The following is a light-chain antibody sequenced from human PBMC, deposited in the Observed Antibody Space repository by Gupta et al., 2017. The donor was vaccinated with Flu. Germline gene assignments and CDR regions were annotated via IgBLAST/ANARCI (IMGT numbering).Light chain of an antibody. Sequence: QSVVTQPPSASGTPGQRVTISCSGSSSNIERNTVAWYQHLPGAAPKLLIFNNDDRPSGVPDRFSGSKSGPSASLAITGLQSGDEADYYCAAWDDRLNVYVFGTGTKVSVL. CDR3: AAWDDRLNVYV. CDR1: SSNIERNT. CDR2: NND. V-gene: IGLV1-44*01. J-gene: IGLJ1*01.